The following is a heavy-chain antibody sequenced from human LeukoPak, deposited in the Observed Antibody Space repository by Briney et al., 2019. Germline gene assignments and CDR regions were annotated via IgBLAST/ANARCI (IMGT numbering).Heavy chain of an antibody. V-gene: IGHV3-30-3*01. CDR2: ISYDGSNK. CDR1: GFTFSSYA. Sequence: GGSLRLSCAASGFTFSSYAMHWVRQAPGKGLEWVAVISYDGSNKYYADSVKGRFTISRDNSKNTLYLQMNSLRAEDTAVYYCARASRGDYYDSSGPYTWGQGTLVTVSS. CDR3: ARASRGDYYDSSGPYT. D-gene: IGHD3-22*01. J-gene: IGHJ4*02.